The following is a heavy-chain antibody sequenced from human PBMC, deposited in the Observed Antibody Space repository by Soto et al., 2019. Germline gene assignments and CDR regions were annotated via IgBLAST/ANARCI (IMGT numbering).Heavy chain of an antibody. Sequence: GGSLRLSGAASGFSVSNIYMSLVRQPPGKRPEWVSVISSGGATFYADSVKGRFTISRDNSKNTLYLQMNSLRVEDTAVYYCARDEASGAYLYRGQGTLVTVSS. D-gene: IGHD1-1*01. J-gene: IGHJ4*02. CDR3: ARDEASGAYLY. CDR2: ISSGGAT. CDR1: GFSVSNIY. V-gene: IGHV3-53*01.